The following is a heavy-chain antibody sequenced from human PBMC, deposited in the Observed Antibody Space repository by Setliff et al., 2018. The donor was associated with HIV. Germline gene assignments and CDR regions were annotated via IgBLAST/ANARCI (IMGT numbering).Heavy chain of an antibody. CDR2: ISPNNGVA. CDR1: EYMILAYK. CDR3: ARPRVFDSFDV. Sequence: ASVKVSCKATEYMILAYKMNWVRQAPGQGLEWIGRISPNNGVAEYAPKFQGRVIMTLDTSIGTAYLEIPRLTSDDAAVYYCARPRVFDSFDVWGQGTMVTVSS. V-gene: IGHV1-2*06. J-gene: IGHJ3*01.